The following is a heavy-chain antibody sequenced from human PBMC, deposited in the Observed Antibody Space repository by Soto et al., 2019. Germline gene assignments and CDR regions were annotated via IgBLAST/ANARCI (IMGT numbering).Heavy chain of an antibody. J-gene: IGHJ5*02. D-gene: IGHD2-21*01. CDR1: GFTFSTFA. V-gene: IGHV3-23*01. Sequence: EVQLLESGGSLVQPGGSLRLSCAASGFTFSTFAMTWVRQALGEGLEWLSSIRGRGGNTQYEDSVKGRDPIPRDNSKNTLYLEMNTRRGEDTAVYYCAKCEVLMTASRGWCKGFDHWGQGTVVIVSS. CDR3: AKCEVLMTASRGWCKGFDH. CDR2: IRGRGGNT.